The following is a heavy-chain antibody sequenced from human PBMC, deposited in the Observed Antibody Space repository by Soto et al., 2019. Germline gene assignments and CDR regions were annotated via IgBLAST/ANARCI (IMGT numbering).Heavy chain of an antibody. Sequence: QVQLVQSGAEVKKPGASVKVSCKASGYTFTGYYMHWVRQAPGQGLEWMGWINPNSGGTNYAQKFQGWVPMTRDTSISTASMELSRLRSDDTAVYYCARGSCSSTSCYFRDWYFDLWGRGTLVTVSS. CDR1: GYTFTGYY. D-gene: IGHD2-2*01. J-gene: IGHJ2*01. CDR3: ARGSCSSTSCYFRDWYFDL. V-gene: IGHV1-2*04. CDR2: INPNSGGT.